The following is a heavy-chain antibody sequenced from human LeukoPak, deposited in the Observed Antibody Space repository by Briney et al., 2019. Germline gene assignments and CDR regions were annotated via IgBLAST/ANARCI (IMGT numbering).Heavy chain of an antibody. CDR3: ARVHTRRGYSYGPADY. D-gene: IGHD5-18*01. V-gene: IGHV1-69*05. Sequence: SVKVSCKASGGTFSSYAINWVRQAPGQGLEWMGGIIPIFGTANYTQKFQGRVTITTDESTSTAYMELSSLRSEDTAVYYCARVHTRRGYSYGPADYWGQGTLVTVSS. CDR1: GGTFSSYA. J-gene: IGHJ4*02. CDR2: IIPIFGTA.